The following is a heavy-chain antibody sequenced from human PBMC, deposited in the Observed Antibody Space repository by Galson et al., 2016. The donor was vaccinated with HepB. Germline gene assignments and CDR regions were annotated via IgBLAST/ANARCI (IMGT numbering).Heavy chain of an antibody. V-gene: IGHV3-7*01. CDR3: ARIYHDYVWGSYRHVAFDI. CDR2: VKEDGSEK. Sequence: SLRLSCAASGFTFSTYWVTWVRQAPGKGLEWVANVKEDGSEKFYVDSVKGRFTISRDNTQNSLYPQMNSLRADDTAVYYCARIYHDYVWGSYRHVAFDIWGQGTMVTVSS. CDR1: GFTFSTYW. J-gene: IGHJ3*02. D-gene: IGHD3-16*02.